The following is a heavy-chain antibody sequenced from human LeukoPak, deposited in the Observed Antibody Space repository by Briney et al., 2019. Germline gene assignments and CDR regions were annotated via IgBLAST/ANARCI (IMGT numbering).Heavy chain of an antibody. CDR1: GGSISSSSYY. J-gene: IGHJ4*02. CDR3: ASLYCGGDCYPDY. V-gene: IGHV4-39*01. Sequence: PSETLSLTSTVSGGSISSSSYYWGWIRQPPGKGLEWIGSIYYSGSTYYNPSLKSRVTISVDTSKNQFSLKLSSVTAADTAVYYCASLYCGGDCYPDYWGQGTLVTVSS. CDR2: IYYSGST. D-gene: IGHD2-21*02.